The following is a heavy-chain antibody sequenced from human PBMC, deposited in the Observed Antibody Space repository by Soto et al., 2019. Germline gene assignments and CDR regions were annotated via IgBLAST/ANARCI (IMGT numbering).Heavy chain of an antibody. CDR1: SGSISSLNW. CDR2: IFHSGST. V-gene: IGHV4-4*02. Sequence: QIQLQESGPGLVKPSGTLSLTCAVSSGSISSLNWWSWVRQPPGKGLEWIGEIFHSGSTNYNPSLKRRVDMFVDKSKNQFSLKVFSVTAADTALYFCARRSGTTFYWGRGTLVIVSS. CDR3: ARRSGTTFY. J-gene: IGHJ4*02. D-gene: IGHD1-1*01.